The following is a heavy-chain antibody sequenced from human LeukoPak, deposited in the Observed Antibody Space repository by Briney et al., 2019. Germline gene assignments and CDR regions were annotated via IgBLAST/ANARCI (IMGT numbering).Heavy chain of an antibody. CDR1: GFTFSSYV. J-gene: IGHJ4*02. CDR3: AKRFGESYGHFDY. Sequence: GGSLRLSCAASGFTFSSYVMNWVRQAPGKGLEWVSAVSGSGGSTYYADSVKGRFTISRDNSKNTLYLQMNSLRAEDTAVYYCAKRFGESYGHFDYWGQGTLVTVSS. D-gene: IGHD1-26*01. CDR2: VSGSGGST. V-gene: IGHV3-23*01.